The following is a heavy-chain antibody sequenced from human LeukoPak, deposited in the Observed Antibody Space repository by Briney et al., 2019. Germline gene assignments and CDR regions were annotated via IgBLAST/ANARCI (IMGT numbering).Heavy chain of an antibody. D-gene: IGHD3-3*01. V-gene: IGHV1-46*01. CDR1: GYTFTSYG. J-gene: IGHJ4*02. Sequence: ASVKVSCKASGYTFTSYGISWVRQAPGQGLEWMGIINPSGGSTSYAQKFQGRVTMTRDTSTSTVYMELSSLRSEDTAVYYCASSSYDFWSGYYVMSLEFDYWGQGTLVTVSS. CDR3: ASSSYDFWSGYYVMSLEFDY. CDR2: INPSGGST.